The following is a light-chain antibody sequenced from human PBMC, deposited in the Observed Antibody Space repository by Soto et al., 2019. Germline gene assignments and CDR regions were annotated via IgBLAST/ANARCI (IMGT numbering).Light chain of an antibody. J-gene: IGLJ2*01. Sequence: QPVLTQSPSASASLGASVKLTCTLSSGHSSYAIAWHQQQPEKGPRYLMKLNSDGSHSKGDGIPDRFSGSSSGAERYLTISSLQSEDEADYYCQTWGTGNRVVFGGGTQLTVL. CDR3: QTWGTGNRVV. CDR1: SGHSSYA. V-gene: IGLV4-69*01. CDR2: LNSDGSH.